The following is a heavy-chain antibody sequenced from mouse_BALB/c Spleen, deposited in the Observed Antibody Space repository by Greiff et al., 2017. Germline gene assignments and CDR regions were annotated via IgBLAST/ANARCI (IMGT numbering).Heavy chain of an antibody. J-gene: IGHJ4*01. CDR1: GYTFTSYW. CDR3: TRWYYGNTYAMDY. D-gene: IGHD2-1*01. CDR2: IYPGNSDT. V-gene: IGHV1-5*01. Sequence: VQLQQSGTVLARPGASVKMSCKASGYTFTSYWMHWVKQRPGQGLEWIGAIYPGNSDTSYNQKFKGKAKLTAVTSTSTAYMELSSLTNEDSAVYYCTRWYYGNTYAMDYWGQGTSVTVSS.